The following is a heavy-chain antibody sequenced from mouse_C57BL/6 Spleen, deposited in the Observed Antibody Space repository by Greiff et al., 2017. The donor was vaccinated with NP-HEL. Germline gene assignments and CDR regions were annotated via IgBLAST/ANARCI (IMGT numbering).Heavy chain of an antibody. J-gene: IGHJ4*01. D-gene: IGHD2-3*01. CDR3: ARRWLLRGTSVSYAMDD. V-gene: IGHV1-9*01. CDR2: ILPGSGST. CDR1: GYTFTGYW. Sequence: QVQLKESGAELMKPGASVKLSCKATGYTFTGYWIEWVKQRPGHGLEWIGEILPGSGSTNYNEKFKGKATFTADTSSNTAYMQLSSLTTEDSAIYYCARRWLLRGTSVSYAMDDWGQGTSVTVSS.